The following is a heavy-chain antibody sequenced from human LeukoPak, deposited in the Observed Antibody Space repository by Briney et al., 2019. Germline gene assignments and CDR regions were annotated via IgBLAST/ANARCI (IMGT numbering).Heavy chain of an antibody. D-gene: IGHD3-22*01. J-gene: IGHJ4*02. CDR1: GFTFSSYG. CDR2: ISYDGSNK. CDR3: ARDPTPLDYYDSSGYRPYYFDY. V-gene: IGHV3-30*19. Sequence: PGGSLRLSCAASGFTFSSYGMHWVRQAPGKGLEWVAVISYDGSNKYYADSVKGRFTISRDNSKNTLYLQMNSLRAEDTAVYYCARDPTPLDYYDSSGYRPYYFDYWGQGTLVTVSS.